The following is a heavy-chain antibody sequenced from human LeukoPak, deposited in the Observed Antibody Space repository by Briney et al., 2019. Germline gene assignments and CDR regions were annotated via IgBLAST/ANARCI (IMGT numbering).Heavy chain of an antibody. J-gene: IGHJ4*02. CDR1: GGTFSSYA. D-gene: IGHD4-23*01. CDR3: ASRAGDAAHDYGVKDY. Sequence: SVKVSCKASGGTFSSYAISWVRQAPGQGLEWMGGIIPIFGTANYAQKFQGRVTITADKSTSTAYMELNSLRSEDTAVYYCASRAGDAAHDYGVKDYWGQGTLVTVSS. V-gene: IGHV1-69*06. CDR2: IIPIFGTA.